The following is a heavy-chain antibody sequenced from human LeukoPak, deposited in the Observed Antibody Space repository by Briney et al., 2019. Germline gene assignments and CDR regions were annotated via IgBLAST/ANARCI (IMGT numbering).Heavy chain of an antibody. J-gene: IGHJ4*02. CDR1: GYTFTSYD. V-gene: IGHV1-8*01. CDR2: MNPNSGNT. D-gene: IGHD2-2*01. Sequence: ASVKASCKASGYTFTSYDINWVRQATGQGLEWMGWMNPNSGNTGYAQKFQGRVTMTRNTSISTAYMELSSLRSEDTAVYYCARWSEWMDQLGRRGFDYWGQGTLVTVSS. CDR3: ARWSEWMDQLGRRGFDY.